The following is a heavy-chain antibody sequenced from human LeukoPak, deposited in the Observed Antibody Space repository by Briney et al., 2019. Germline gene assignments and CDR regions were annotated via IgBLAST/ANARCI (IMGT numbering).Heavy chain of an antibody. J-gene: IGHJ4*02. D-gene: IGHD6-6*01. V-gene: IGHV3-23*01. CDR3: ASHLGVYSSSSFDY. Sequence: GGSLRLSCAASGFTFSNYAMSWVRQAPGKGLEWVSAISGSGSSTYYADSVKGRFTISRDNSKNTLYLQMSSLRVEDTAVYYCASHLGVYSSSSFDYWGQGTLVTVSS. CDR2: ISGSGSST. CDR1: GFTFSNYA.